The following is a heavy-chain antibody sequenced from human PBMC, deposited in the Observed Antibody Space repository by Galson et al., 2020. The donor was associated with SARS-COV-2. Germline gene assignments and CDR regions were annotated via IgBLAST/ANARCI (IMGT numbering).Heavy chain of an antibody. CDR2: IKSKTDGGTT. Sequence: TGGSLRLSCAASGFTFSNAWMSWVRQAPGKGLEWVGRIKSKTDGGTTDYAAPVKGRFTISRDDSKNTLYLQMNSLKTEDTAVYYCTTVLVGITMIVVVTHYYYGMDVWGQGTTVTVSS. V-gene: IGHV3-15*01. J-gene: IGHJ6*02. CDR1: GFTFSNAW. D-gene: IGHD3-22*01. CDR3: TTVLVGITMIVVVTHYYYGMDV.